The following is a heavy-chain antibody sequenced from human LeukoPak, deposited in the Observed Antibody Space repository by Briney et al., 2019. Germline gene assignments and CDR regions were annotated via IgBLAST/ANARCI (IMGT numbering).Heavy chain of an antibody. V-gene: IGHV3-23*01. J-gene: IGHJ4*02. D-gene: IGHD2-8*01. CDR1: GFTFSSYA. CDR2: ISDTGATT. Sequence: GGSLRLSCAGSGFTFSSYAMSWVRQAPGKGLEWVSAISDTGATTYDADSVKGRFTISRDNYRSTLYLQMNSLRAEDTALYYCAKDTSIGRYCTNGVCSPFDYWGQGTLVTVSS. CDR3: AKDTSIGRYCTNGVCSPFDY.